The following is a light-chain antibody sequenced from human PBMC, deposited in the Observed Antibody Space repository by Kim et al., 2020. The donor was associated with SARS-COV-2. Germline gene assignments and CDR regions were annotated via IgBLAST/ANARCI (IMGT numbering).Light chain of an antibody. CDR1: SSDVGGYNY. Sequence: QSALTQPRSVSGSPGQSVTISCTVTSSDVGGYNYVSWYQQHPGKAPKLMIYDVSKRPSGVPDRFSGSKSGNTASLTISGLQAEDEADYYCCSYAGSIFGGGTQLTVL. CDR3: CSYAGSI. V-gene: IGLV2-11*01. CDR2: DVS. J-gene: IGLJ2*01.